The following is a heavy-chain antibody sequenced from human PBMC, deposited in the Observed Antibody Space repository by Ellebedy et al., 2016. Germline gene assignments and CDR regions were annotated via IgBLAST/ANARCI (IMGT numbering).Heavy chain of an antibody. D-gene: IGHD6-19*01. J-gene: IGHJ6*02. CDR1: GGSLSTFQ. CDR3: ARADYSGGWHYGLDV. CDR2: MSYSGEA. V-gene: IGHV4-59*12. Sequence: SETLSLTXSVSGGSLSTFQWNWIRQSPGGGLEWVGYMSYSGEATYNLSLESRLTISVDTSTNHLFLEVRSVTAADTAIYYCARADYSGGWHYGLDVWGPGTTVTVS.